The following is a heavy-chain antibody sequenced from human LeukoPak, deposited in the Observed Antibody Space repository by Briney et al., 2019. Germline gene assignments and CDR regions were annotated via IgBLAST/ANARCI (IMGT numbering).Heavy chain of an antibody. CDR2: IYYSGST. V-gene: IGHV4-39*07. CDR1: GGSISSSSYY. Sequence: SETLSLTCTVSGGSISSSSYYWGWIRQPPGKGLEWIGTIYYSGSTYYNPSLKSRVTISVDTSKNQFSLKLSSVTAAVTAVYYCARGDFWSGNWFDPWGQGTLVTVSS. J-gene: IGHJ5*02. D-gene: IGHD3-3*01. CDR3: ARGDFWSGNWFDP.